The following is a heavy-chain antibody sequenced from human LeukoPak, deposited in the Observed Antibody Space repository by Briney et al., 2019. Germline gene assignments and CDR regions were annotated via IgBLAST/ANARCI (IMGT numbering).Heavy chain of an antibody. V-gene: IGHV1-3*01. CDR3: ARGIAVAGNYFDY. Sequence: GASVKVSCKASGYTFTSYTMHWVRQAPGQRLEWMGWTNAGNGNTKYSQKFQGRVTITRDTSASTAYMELSSLRSEDTAVYYCARGIAVAGNYFDYWGQGTLVTVSS. J-gene: IGHJ4*02. CDR1: GYTFTSYT. D-gene: IGHD6-19*01. CDR2: TNAGNGNT.